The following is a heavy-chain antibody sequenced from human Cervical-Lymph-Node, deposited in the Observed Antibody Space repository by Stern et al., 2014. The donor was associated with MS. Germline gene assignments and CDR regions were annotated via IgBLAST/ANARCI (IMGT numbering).Heavy chain of an antibody. Sequence: EVQLVESGGDLVKPGGSLRLSCAASGFIFSKAWMTWVRQAPGKGLEWIGRIKPKTAGETTNYSTPVQGRFTISRDDSKNIMFLHMSSLRTDDTAVYYCTTDEVANFAHWGPGILVTVSS. J-gene: IGHJ5*02. V-gene: IGHV3-15*01. CDR3: TTDEVANFAH. CDR1: GFIFSKAW. CDR2: IKPKTAGETT.